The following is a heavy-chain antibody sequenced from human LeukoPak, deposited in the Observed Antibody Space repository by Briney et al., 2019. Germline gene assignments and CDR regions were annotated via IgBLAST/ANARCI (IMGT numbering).Heavy chain of an antibody. J-gene: IGHJ4*02. CDR2: ISSRGSSI. Sequence: GGSLRLPCATSGFTLSSYNMNWVRQAPGKGLEWVSYISSRGSSIQYADSVKGRFAISRDNSKSTLYLQMDSLRAEDTAVYYCAKCGNSGCHLIDYWGQGTLVTVSS. D-gene: IGHD5-12*01. V-gene: IGHV3-48*01. CDR3: AKCGNSGCHLIDY. CDR1: GFTLSSYN.